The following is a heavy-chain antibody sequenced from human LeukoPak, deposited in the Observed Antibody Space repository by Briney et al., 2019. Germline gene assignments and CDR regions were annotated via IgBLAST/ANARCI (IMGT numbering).Heavy chain of an antibody. D-gene: IGHD3-10*01. Sequence: PGGPLRLSCAASGFTFSSYSMNWVRQAPGKGLEWVSFISSSSSYIYYADSVKGRFTISRDNAKNSLYLQMNSLRAEDTAVYYCARDAFRLLVRGVITEFDYWGQGTLITVSS. CDR1: GFTFSSYS. CDR3: ARDAFRLLVRGVITEFDY. J-gene: IGHJ4*02. V-gene: IGHV3-21*01. CDR2: ISSSSSYI.